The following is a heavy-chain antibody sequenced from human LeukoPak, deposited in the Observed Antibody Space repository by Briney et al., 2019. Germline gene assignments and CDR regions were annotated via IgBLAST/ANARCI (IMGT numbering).Heavy chain of an antibody. CDR3: ARETSGAWDY. Sequence: GGSLRLSCVASGFTFSRYWMHWVRQAPGKGLEWVSYISSSGDTTYYADSVKGRFTISRDNAKNSLYLQMNSLRAEDTAVYYCARETSGAWDYWGQGTLVTVSS. J-gene: IGHJ4*02. D-gene: IGHD1-26*01. CDR1: GFTFSRYW. V-gene: IGHV3-48*04. CDR2: ISSSGDTT.